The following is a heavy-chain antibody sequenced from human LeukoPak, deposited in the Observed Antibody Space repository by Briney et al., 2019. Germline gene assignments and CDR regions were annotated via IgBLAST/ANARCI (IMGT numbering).Heavy chain of an antibody. CDR3: ARLVVVAAFYFDY. CDR1: GFTVSSNY. Sequence: GGSLRLSCTASGFTVSSNYMSWVRQAPGKGLEWVSVIYNGGSTYYADSVKGRFTISRDNSKNTLYLQMNSLRAEDTAVYYCARLVVVAAFYFDYWGQGTLVTVSS. D-gene: IGHD2-15*01. V-gene: IGHV3-66*04. J-gene: IGHJ4*02. CDR2: IYNGGST.